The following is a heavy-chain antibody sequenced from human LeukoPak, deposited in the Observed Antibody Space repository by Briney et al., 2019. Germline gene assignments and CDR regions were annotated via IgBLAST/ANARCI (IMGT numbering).Heavy chain of an antibody. CDR3: ARDALHPRWYFDL. CDR1: GIIFTSYS. Sequence: GGSLRLSCAASGIIFTSYSMNWVRQAPGKGLEWVSYISTGSDTIYYTDSVKGRFIISRDNAKNSLYLQMNSLRDEDTAVYYCARDALHPRWYFDLWGRGTLLTVSS. CDR2: ISTGSDTI. J-gene: IGHJ2*01. V-gene: IGHV3-48*02.